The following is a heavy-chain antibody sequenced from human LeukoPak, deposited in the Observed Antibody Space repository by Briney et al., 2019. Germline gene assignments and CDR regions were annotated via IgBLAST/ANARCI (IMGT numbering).Heavy chain of an antibody. CDR1: GFTFTSSA. Sequence: GTSVKVSCKASGFTFTSSAMQWVRQARGQRLEWIGWIVVGSGNTNYAQKFQERVTITRDMSTSTAYMELSSLRSEDTAMYYCAGQGYSYGDAFDIWGQGTMVTVSS. D-gene: IGHD5-18*01. CDR2: IVVGSGNT. V-gene: IGHV1-58*02. J-gene: IGHJ3*02. CDR3: AGQGYSYGDAFDI.